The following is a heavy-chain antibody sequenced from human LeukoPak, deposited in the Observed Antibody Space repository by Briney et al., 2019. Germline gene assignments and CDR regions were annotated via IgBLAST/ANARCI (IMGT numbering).Heavy chain of an antibody. CDR2: IKQDGSEK. CDR3: ARPLMYYYGSETYFWFDP. Sequence: PGGSLRLSCAASGFTFSSYWMSWVRQAPGKGLEWVATIKQDGSEKYYVDSVKGRFTISRDNVKNSLYLQMNSLRAEDTAVYYCARPLMYYYGSETYFWFDPWGQGTPVTVSS. V-gene: IGHV3-7*01. CDR1: GFTFSSYW. D-gene: IGHD3-10*01. J-gene: IGHJ5*02.